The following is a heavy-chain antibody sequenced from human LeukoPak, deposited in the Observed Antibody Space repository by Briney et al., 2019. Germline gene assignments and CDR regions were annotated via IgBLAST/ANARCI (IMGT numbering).Heavy chain of an antibody. Sequence: GGSLRHSCAASGFTVSSNYMSWVRQAPGKGLEWVSVIYSGGSTYYADSVKGRFTISRDNSKNTLYLQMNSLRAEDTAVYYCARGLTAPQNYWGQGTLVTVSS. V-gene: IGHV3-53*01. CDR1: GFTVSSNY. CDR2: IYSGGST. CDR3: ARGLTAPQNY. J-gene: IGHJ4*02. D-gene: IGHD3-16*01.